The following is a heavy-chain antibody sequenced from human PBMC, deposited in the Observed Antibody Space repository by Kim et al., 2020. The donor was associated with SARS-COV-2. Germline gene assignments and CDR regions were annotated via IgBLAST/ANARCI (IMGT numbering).Heavy chain of an antibody. CDR3: SSGLADCGGDCYSAYFQ. CDR2: SSSSSTTT. V-gene: IGHV3-48*04. D-gene: IGHD2-21*02. CDR1: GFSFSSYS. Sequence: GGSLRLSCAASGFSFSSYSMNWVRQAPGKGLEWIFYSSSSSTTTYYADSVKGRFTISRDNAKNSLYLQMNSLRAEDTAVYYCSSGLADCGGDCYSAYFQ. J-gene: IGHJ1*01.